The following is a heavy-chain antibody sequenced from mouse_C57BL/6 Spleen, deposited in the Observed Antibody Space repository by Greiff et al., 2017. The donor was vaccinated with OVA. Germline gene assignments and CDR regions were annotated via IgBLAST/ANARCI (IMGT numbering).Heavy chain of an antibody. CDR1: GFTFSDAW. V-gene: IGHV6-6*01. CDR2: IRNKANNHAT. CDR3: TRGLLRGYWYFDV. Sequence: EVQLQESGGGLVQPGGSMKLSCAASGFTFSDAWMDWVRQSPEKGLEWVAEIRNKANNHATYYAESVKGRFTISRDDSKSSVYLQMNSLRAEDTGIYYCTRGLLRGYWYFDVWGTGTTVTVSS. D-gene: IGHD1-1*01. J-gene: IGHJ1*03.